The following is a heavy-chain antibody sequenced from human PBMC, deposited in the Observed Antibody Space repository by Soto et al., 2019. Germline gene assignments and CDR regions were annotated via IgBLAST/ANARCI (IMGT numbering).Heavy chain of an antibody. V-gene: IGHV4-39*01. CDR1: GGSISSSSYY. CDR2: IYYSGST. CDR3: SRQGNLITTVPY. J-gene: IGHJ4*02. Sequence: SETLSLTCTVSGGSISSSSYYWGWIRQPPGKGLEWIGSIYYSGSTYYNPSLKSRVTISVDTSKTQFSLKLSSVTAADTAVYYCSRQGNLITTVPYWGQGTLVTVSS. D-gene: IGHD3-10*01.